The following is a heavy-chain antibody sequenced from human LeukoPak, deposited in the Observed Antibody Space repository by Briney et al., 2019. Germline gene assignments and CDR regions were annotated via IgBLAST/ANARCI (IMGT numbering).Heavy chain of an antibody. CDR3: AREVIVARILYFDD. CDR1: GYTFTSYY. CDR2: INPSGGST. Sequence: ASVKVSCKASGYTFTSYYMHWVRQAPGQGREWMGIINPSGGSTSYEQKFQGRVTMTRDPSTSTVYKELSRLRSEDTAVYYCAREVIVARILYFDDWGQGTLVTVSS. D-gene: IGHD5-12*01. J-gene: IGHJ4*02. V-gene: IGHV1-46*01.